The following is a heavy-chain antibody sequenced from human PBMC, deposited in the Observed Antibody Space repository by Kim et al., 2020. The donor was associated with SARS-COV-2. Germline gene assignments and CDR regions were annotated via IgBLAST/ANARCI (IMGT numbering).Heavy chain of an antibody. CDR1: GGTFSSYS. J-gene: IGHJ5*02. V-gene: IGHV1-69*04. CDR2: IIPILGIA. Sequence: SVKVSCKASGGTFSSYSISWVRQAPGQGLEWMGRIIPILGIANYAQKFQGRVTITADKSTSTAYMELSSLRSEDTAVYYCARDRVDIVVVVAATGWFDPWGQGTLVTVSS. CDR3: ARDRVDIVVVVAATGWFDP. D-gene: IGHD2-15*01.